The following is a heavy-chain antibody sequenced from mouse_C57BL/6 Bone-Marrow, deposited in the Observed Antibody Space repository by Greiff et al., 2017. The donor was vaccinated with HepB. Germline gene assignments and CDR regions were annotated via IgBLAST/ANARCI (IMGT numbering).Heavy chain of an antibody. V-gene: IGHV1-59*01. J-gene: IGHJ2*01. D-gene: IGHD2-3*01. CDR1: GYTFTSYW. Sequence: VQLQQPGAELVRPGTSVKLSCKASGYTFTSYWMHWVKQRPGQGLEWIGVIDPSDSYTNYNQKFKGKATLTVDTSSSTAYMQLSSLTSEDSAVYYCARLDGYYLYFDYWGQGTTLTVSS. CDR2: IDPSDSYT. CDR3: ARLDGYYLYFDY.